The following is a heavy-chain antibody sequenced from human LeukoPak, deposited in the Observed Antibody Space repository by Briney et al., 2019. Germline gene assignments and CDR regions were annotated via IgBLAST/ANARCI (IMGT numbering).Heavy chain of an antibody. CDR1: GYTFTSYG. Sequence: ASVKVSCKASGYTFTSYGISWVRQAPGQGLEWMGWISAYNGNTNYAQKLQGRVTMTTDTSTSTAYMELRSLRSDDTAVYYCARDSRTEDWDNWNGNDYWGQGTLVTVSS. J-gene: IGHJ4*02. CDR3: ARDSRTEDWDNWNGNDY. V-gene: IGHV1-18*01. CDR2: ISAYNGNT. D-gene: IGHD1-20*01.